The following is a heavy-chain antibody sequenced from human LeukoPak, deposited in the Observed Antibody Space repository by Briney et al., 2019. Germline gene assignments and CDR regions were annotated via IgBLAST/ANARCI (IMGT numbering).Heavy chain of an antibody. CDR2: ISGSGGST. CDR1: GFTFSSYA. J-gene: IGHJ4*02. D-gene: IGHD2-2*01. Sequence: GGSLRLSCAASGFTFSSYAMSWVRQAPGKGLEWVSVISGSGGSTYYADSVKGRFTISRDNSKNTLYLQMNSLRAEDTAVYYCAKDFVVVPARYFDCRGQGTLVTVSS. CDR3: AKDFVVVPARYFDC. V-gene: IGHV3-23*01.